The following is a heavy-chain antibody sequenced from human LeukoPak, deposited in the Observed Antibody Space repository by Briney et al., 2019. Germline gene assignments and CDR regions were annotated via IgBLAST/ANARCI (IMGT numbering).Heavy chain of an antibody. CDR1: GFTFDDYA. CDR2: ISWNSGSI. V-gene: IGHV3-9*01. J-gene: IGHJ6*02. Sequence: PGGSLRLSCAASGFTFDDYAMHWVRQAPGKGLEWVSGISWNSGSIGYADSVKGRFTISRDNAKNSLYLQMNSLRAEDTALYYCAKGKNYYGMDVWGQGTTVTVSS. CDR3: AKGKNYYGMDV.